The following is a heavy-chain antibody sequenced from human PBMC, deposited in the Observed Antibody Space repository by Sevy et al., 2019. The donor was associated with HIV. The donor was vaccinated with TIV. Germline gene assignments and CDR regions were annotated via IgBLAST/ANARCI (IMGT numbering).Heavy chain of an antibody. Sequence: GGSLRLSCAASGFTFSSYSMNCVRQAPGKGLEWVSYISSSSSTIYYADSVKDRFTISRDNAKNSLYLQMNSLRSEDTAVYYCAGEYSGYDWVDYWGQGTLVTVSS. CDR2: ISSSSSTI. V-gene: IGHV3-48*01. CDR3: AGEYSGYDWVDY. J-gene: IGHJ4*02. D-gene: IGHD5-12*01. CDR1: GFTFSSYS.